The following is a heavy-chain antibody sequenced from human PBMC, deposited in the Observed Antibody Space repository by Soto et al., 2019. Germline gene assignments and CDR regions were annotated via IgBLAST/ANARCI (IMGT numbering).Heavy chain of an antibody. V-gene: IGHV1-69*01. CDR1: GGTFSSYA. CDR2: IIPIFGTA. Sequence: QVQLVQSGAEVKKPGSSVKVSCKASGGTFSSYAISWVRQAPGQGLEWMGGIIPIFGTANYAQKFQGRVTITADESTSTAYVELSSLRSEDTAVYYCAGGGSVVVVPAASNWFDPWGQGTLVTVSS. D-gene: IGHD2-2*01. CDR3: AGGGSVVVVPAASNWFDP. J-gene: IGHJ5*02.